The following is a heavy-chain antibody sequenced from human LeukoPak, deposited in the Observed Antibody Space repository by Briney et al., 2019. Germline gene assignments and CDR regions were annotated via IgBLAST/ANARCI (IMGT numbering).Heavy chain of an antibody. V-gene: IGHV4-34*01. CDR1: GGSFSGYY. D-gene: IGHD3-22*01. CDR2: INHSGST. J-gene: IGHJ4*02. Sequence: SETLSLTCVVYGGSFSGYYWSWIRQPPGKGLEWIGEINHSGSTNYNPSLKSRVTISIDTSKNQFSLKLSSVTAADTAVYYCARGHYYDSSGYYGYWGQGTLVTVSS. CDR3: ARGHYYDSSGYYGY.